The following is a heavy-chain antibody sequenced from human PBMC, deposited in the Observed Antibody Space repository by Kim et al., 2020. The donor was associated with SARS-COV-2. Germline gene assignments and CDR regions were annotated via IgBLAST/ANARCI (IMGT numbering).Heavy chain of an antibody. CDR1: GGSVSSGSYY. Sequence: SETLSLTCTVSGGSVSSGSYYWSWIRQPPGKGLEWIGYIYYSGSTNYNPSLKSRVTISVDTSKNQFSLKLSSVTAADTAVYYCARVSSRGGSYWRNYYYYGMDVWGQGTTVTVSS. CDR2: IYYSGST. J-gene: IGHJ6*02. V-gene: IGHV4-61*01. CDR3: ARVSSRGGSYWRNYYYYGMDV. D-gene: IGHD1-26*01.